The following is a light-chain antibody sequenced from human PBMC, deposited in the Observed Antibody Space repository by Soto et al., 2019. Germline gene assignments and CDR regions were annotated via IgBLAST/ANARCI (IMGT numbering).Light chain of an antibody. Sequence: NVLTQSPGTLSLSPGERATLSCRASQTVSGSYVAWYQQKPGQPPSHLIYGASTRPNCILARCSGSGSGREVTLPISSMQSEDFAVDYCQQYNYWPPETFGQGTKVDI. J-gene: IGKJ1*01. CDR2: GAS. CDR3: QQYNYWPPET. V-gene: IGKV3-15*01. CDR1: QTVSGS.